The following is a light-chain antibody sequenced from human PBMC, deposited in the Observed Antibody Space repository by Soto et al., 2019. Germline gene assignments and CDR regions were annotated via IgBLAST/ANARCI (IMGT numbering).Light chain of an antibody. V-gene: IGLV8-61*01. J-gene: IGLJ3*02. CDR3: VLYMGSGISV. CDR2: NTN. CDR1: SASVSTSYY. Sequence: QAVVTQESSFSVSPGGTVTLTCGLSSASVSTSYYPSWYQQTPGQAPRTLIYNTNTRSSGVPDRFSGSILGDKAALTITGAQADDESDYYCVLYMGSGISVFGGGTKVIVL.